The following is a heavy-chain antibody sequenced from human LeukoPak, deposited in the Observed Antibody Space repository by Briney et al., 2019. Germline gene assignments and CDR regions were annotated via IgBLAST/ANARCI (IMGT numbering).Heavy chain of an antibody. Sequence: GGSLRLSCAASGFSFSTFAMHWVRQAPGKGLEWVAVISSDGNNKYNADSVKGRFTISRDNSKNTLYLQMNSLKTEDTAVYYCITDWGHYWGQGTLVTVSS. V-gene: IGHV3-30-3*01. J-gene: IGHJ4*02. CDR2: ISSDGNNK. D-gene: IGHD7-27*01. CDR1: GFSFSTFA. CDR3: ITDWGHY.